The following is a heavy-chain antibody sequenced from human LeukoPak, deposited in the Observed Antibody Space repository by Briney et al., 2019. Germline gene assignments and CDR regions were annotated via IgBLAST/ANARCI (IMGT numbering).Heavy chain of an antibody. D-gene: IGHD3-22*01. Sequence: PGGSLRLSCAAPGFTFTSYSMNWVPQAPGKGREWVSSIISSSDYIYYADSAKGRFTISTDKTKNTLYLQMNSLRAEDTAVYYCAKDDSSGYCYNYFDYWGQGTLVTVSS. V-gene: IGHV3-21*01. CDR2: IISSSDYI. J-gene: IGHJ4*02. CDR1: GFTFTSYS. CDR3: AKDDSSGYCYNYFDY.